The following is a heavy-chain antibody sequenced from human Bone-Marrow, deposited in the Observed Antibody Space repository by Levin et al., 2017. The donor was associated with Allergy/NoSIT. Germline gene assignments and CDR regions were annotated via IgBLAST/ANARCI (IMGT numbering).Heavy chain of an antibody. J-gene: IGHJ3*02. CDR3: AREDSSSWSRRAAFDI. D-gene: IGHD6-13*01. CDR1: GFTFSSYA. CDR2: ISYDGSNK. V-gene: IGHV3-30*04. Sequence: PSETLSLTCAASGFTFSSYAMHWVRQAPGKGLEWVAVISYDGSNKYYADSVKGRFTISRDNSKNTLYLQMNSLRAEDTAVYYCAREDSSSWSRRAAFDIWGQGTMVTVSS.